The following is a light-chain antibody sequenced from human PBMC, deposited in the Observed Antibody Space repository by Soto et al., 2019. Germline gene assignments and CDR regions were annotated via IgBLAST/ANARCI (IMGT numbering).Light chain of an antibody. V-gene: IGKV1-39*01. CDR1: QSIRSY. J-gene: IGKJ3*01. CDR3: QQSYTSLLT. Sequence: DIQMTQSPSSLSASVGNRVTISCRASQSIRSYLNWYQQKPGKAPKLLINDASNLQSGVPSRFSGSGSGTEFTLTISSVQPEDFATYYCQQSYTSLLTFGPGTKVDI. CDR2: DAS.